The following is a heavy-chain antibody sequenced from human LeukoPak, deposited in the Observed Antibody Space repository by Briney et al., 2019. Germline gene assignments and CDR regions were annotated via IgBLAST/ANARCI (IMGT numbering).Heavy chain of an antibody. D-gene: IGHD6-13*01. CDR2: IYYSGST. CDR3: AIQDSSSWYGNAFDI. V-gene: IGHV4-59*08. CDR1: GGSISSYY. J-gene: IGHJ3*02. Sequence: PSETLSLTCTVSGGSISSYYWSWIRQPPGKGLEWIGYIYYSGSTNYNPSLKSRVTISVDTSKNQFSLKLSSVTAADTAVYYCAIQDSSSWYGNAFDIWGQGTMVTVSS.